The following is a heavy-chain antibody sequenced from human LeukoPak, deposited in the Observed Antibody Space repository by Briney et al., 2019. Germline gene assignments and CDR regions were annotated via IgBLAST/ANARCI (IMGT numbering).Heavy chain of an antibody. Sequence: KPSGTLSLTCAGSGGSLNSTNWWSWVRQAPGKGLEWIGEIYHSGTTSYNPSLKSRVSISVDKSKNQFSLKLNSVTAADTAVYYCARDGGYGSGSYYTGFSDYWGQGTLVTVSS. V-gene: IGHV4-4*02. D-gene: IGHD3-10*01. CDR2: IYHSGTT. CDR3: ARDGGYGSGSYYTGFSDY. CDR1: GGSLNSTNW. J-gene: IGHJ4*02.